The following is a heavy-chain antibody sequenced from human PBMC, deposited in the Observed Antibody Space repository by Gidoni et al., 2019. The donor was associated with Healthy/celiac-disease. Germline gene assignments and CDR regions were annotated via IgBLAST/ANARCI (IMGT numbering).Heavy chain of an antibody. CDR3: ARALYSSSSIYYYYGMDV. CDR1: GVTLSSYA. J-gene: IGHJ6*02. V-gene: IGHV1-69*01. Sequence: QVQLVQSGAEVKKPGSSVKVSCQASGVTLSSYALSWLRQAPGQGLEWMGGIIPIFGTANYAQKCQGRVTITADESTSTAYMELSSLRSEDTAVYYCARALYSSSSIYYYYGMDVWGQGTTVTVSS. D-gene: IGHD6-6*01. CDR2: IIPIFGTA.